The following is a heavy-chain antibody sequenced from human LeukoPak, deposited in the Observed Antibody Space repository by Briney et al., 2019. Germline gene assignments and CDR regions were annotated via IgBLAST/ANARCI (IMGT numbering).Heavy chain of an antibody. J-gene: IGHJ4*02. D-gene: IGHD2-8*02. CDR1: GDSISHNY. Sequence: SETLSLTYNVSGDSISHNYWSWIRQPAGEGLEWIGYVYYSGSTKYNPSLQSRVSMSVDTSKNQISLNLRSVTAADTAVYYCARTPYWTIFVYWGEGTLVTVSS. V-gene: IGHV4-59*12. CDR2: VYYSGST. CDR3: ARTPYWTIFVY.